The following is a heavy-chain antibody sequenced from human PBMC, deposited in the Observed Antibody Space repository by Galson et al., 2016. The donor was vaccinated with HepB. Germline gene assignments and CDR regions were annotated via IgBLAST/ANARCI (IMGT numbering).Heavy chain of an antibody. J-gene: IGHJ4*02. D-gene: IGHD1-26*01. Sequence: SLRLSCAASGFTFSTYAMSWVRQAPGKGLEWVSGISGSSEAIYYADSVKSRFTISRDNSKNALYLQMNSLRAEDTAVCYCATRLRAPANWGQGAQVTVSS. CDR1: GFTFSTYA. V-gene: IGHV3-23*01. CDR2: ISGSSEAI. CDR3: ATRLRAPAN.